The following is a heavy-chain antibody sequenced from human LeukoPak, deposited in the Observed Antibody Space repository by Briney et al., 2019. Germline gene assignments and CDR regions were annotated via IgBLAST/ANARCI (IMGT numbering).Heavy chain of an antibody. D-gene: IGHD1-26*01. J-gene: IGHJ4*02. CDR2: INWNGGST. CDR3: ARGQGSYLSRYFDY. Sequence: GGSLRLSCAASGFTFDDYGMSWVRQAPGKGLEWVSGINWNGGSTGYADSVKGRFTISRDNAKNSLYLQMNSLRAEDTALYYCARGQGSYLSRYFDYWGQGTLVTVSS. V-gene: IGHV3-20*04. CDR1: GFTFDDYG.